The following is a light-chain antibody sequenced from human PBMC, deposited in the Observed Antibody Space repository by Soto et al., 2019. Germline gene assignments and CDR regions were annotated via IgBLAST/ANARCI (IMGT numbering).Light chain of an antibody. CDR3: QSFDSSLRVYV. J-gene: IGLJ1*01. Sequence: QSVLTQPPSVSGAPGQRVTISCTGSSSNFGAGYEVHWYKQVPGAAPTLVIFNNLNRPSGVPERFSGSKSGTSASLVISGRQEEDEEDYYCQSFDSSLRVYVFGSGTKVTVL. V-gene: IGLV1-40*01. CDR1: SSNFGAGYE. CDR2: NNL.